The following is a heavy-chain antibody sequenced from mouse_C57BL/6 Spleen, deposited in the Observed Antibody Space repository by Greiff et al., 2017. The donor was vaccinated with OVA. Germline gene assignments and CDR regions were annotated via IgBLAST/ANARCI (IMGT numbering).Heavy chain of an antibody. V-gene: IGHV2-5*01. J-gene: IGHJ4*01. Sequence: QVQLKESGPGLVQPSQSLSITCTVSGFSLTSYGVHWVRQSPGKGLEWLGVIWRGGSTDYNAAFMSRLSITKDNSKSQVFFKMNSLQAADTAIYYCAKNYGSSPYAMDYWGQGTSVTVSS. CDR3: AKNYGSSPYAMDY. D-gene: IGHD1-1*01. CDR2: IWRGGST. CDR1: GFSLTSYG.